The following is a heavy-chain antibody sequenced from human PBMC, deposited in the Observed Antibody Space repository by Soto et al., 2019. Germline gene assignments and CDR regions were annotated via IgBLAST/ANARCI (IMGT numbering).Heavy chain of an antibody. CDR2: IYYSGST. CDR3: ARPIPEWFGELSGSFDP. V-gene: IGHV4-39*01. D-gene: IGHD3-10*01. J-gene: IGHJ5*02. CDR1: GGSISSSSYY. Sequence: PSETLSLTCTVSGGSISSSSYYWGWIRQPPGKGLEWIGSIYYSGSTYYNPSLKSRVTISVDTSKNQFSLKLSSVTAADTAVYYCARPIPEWFGELSGSFDPRGQGTLVTVSS.